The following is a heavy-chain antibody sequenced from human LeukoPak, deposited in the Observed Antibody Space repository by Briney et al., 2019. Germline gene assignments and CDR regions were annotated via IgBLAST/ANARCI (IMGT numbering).Heavy chain of an antibody. D-gene: IGHD3-10*01. CDR3: ARGGERANFYGLGSSPNWFDP. Sequence: ASVKVSCKASGYTFISYDINWVRQAAGQGLEWMGWMNPNSGNTGYAQKLQGRVTRTRNTSISTAYMELSGLRSDDTAVYYCARGGERANFYGLGSSPNWFDPWGQGTLVTVSS. CDR2: MNPNSGNT. J-gene: IGHJ5*02. CDR1: GYTFISYD. V-gene: IGHV1-8*02.